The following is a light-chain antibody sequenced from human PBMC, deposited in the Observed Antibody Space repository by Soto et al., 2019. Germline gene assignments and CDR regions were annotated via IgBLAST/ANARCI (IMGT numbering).Light chain of an antibody. CDR1: SSDVGDYNY. Sequence: QSALTQPASVSGSPGQSITISCTGTSSDVGDYNYVSWYQQHPGKAPKLMIYEVGNRPSGVSNRFSGSKSGNTASLTISGLQAEDEADYYCSSYTSSSTLYVFGSGTQLTVL. CDR2: EVG. V-gene: IGLV2-14*01. CDR3: SSYTSSSTLYV. J-gene: IGLJ7*01.